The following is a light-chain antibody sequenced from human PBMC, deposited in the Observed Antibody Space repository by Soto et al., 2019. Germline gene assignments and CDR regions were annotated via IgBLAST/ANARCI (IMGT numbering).Light chain of an antibody. V-gene: IGLV2-14*01. J-gene: IGLJ2*01. CDR2: DVS. Sequence: QSALTQPASVSGSPGQSITISCTGTSSDVGGYNYVSWYQQHPGKAPKLMIYDVSNRPSGVSKRFSGSKSGNTASLTISGLQAEDEAVYYCSSYTSSSTVVFGGGTKLTVL. CDR3: SSYTSSSTVV. CDR1: SSDVGGYNY.